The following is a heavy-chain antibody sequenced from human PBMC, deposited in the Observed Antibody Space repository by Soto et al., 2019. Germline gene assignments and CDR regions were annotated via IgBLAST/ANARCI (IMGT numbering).Heavy chain of an antibody. V-gene: IGHV3-21*01. Sequence: GGSLRLSCAASGFTFSSYSMNWVRQAPGKGLEWVSSISSSSSYIYYADSVKGRFTISRDNAKNSLYLQMSSLRAEDTAVYYCARSVGYYYGSGKDYYGMDVWGQGTTVTVSS. CDR1: GFTFSSYS. CDR3: ARSVGYYYGSGKDYYGMDV. CDR2: ISSSSSYI. J-gene: IGHJ6*02. D-gene: IGHD3-10*01.